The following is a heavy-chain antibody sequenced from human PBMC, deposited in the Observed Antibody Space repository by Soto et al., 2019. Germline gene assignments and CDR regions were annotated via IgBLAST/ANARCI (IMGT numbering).Heavy chain of an antibody. CDR1: GFSLSTSGVG. CDR3: AHISAGAVLVPSPFDY. CDR2: IYWDDDK. V-gene: IGHV2-5*02. J-gene: IGHJ4*02. Sequence: QITLKESGPTLVKPTQTLTLTCTFSGFSLSTSGVGVGWIRQPPGKALEWLALIYWDDDKRYSPSLKSRLTITXXTXKXXVVLTMTNMDPVDTATYYCAHISAGAVLVPSPFDYWGQGTLVTVSS. D-gene: IGHD2-2*01.